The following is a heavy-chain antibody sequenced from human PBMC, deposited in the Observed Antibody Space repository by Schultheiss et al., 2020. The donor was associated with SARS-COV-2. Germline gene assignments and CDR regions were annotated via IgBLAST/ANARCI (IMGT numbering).Heavy chain of an antibody. J-gene: IGHJ6*03. D-gene: IGHD2-2*02. CDR1: GFTFSSYS. CDR2: ISSSSSTI. V-gene: IGHV3-48*04. CDR3: ARDLLGYCSSTSCYTLLFGAHSSRSYYYYYMDV. Sequence: GGSLRLSCAASGFTFSSYSMNWVRQAPGKGLEWVSYISSSSSTIYYADSVKGRFTISRDNAKNSLYLQMNSLRAEDTAVYYCARDLLGYCSSTSCYTLLFGAHSSRSYYYYYMDVWGKGTTVTVS.